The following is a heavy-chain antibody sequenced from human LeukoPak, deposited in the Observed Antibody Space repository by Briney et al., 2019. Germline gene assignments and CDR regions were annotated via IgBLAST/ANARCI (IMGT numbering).Heavy chain of an antibody. CDR1: GFTFSSYS. J-gene: IGHJ1*01. CDR2: IDFTSRYI. CDR3: ATPAAGPGAEYSLY. D-gene: IGHD6-13*01. Sequence: PGGSLRPSCAASGFTFSSYSMNWVRQAPGKGLEWVLSIDFTSRYIYNADSVKGRFTTSRDNAKNSLDLQMNSLKVEDTAVYYCATPAAGPGAEYSLYWGQGTLVIVSS. V-gene: IGHV3-21*01.